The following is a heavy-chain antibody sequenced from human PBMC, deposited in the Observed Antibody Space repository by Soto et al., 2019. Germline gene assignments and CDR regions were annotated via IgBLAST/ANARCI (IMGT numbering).Heavy chain of an antibody. Sequence: QVRLVHSETEVKKPGALVNVSCKASGYTFTSYTISWVRQAPGQGLEWMGWISANNGNTEFAQKFQDRLTMIADTTTSTAYLELTNLRPDDTAVYYCARSLPWFDPWGQGTLVAVSS. J-gene: IGHJ5*02. CDR3: ARSLPWFDP. V-gene: IGHV1-18*01. CDR2: ISANNGNT. CDR1: GYTFTSYT.